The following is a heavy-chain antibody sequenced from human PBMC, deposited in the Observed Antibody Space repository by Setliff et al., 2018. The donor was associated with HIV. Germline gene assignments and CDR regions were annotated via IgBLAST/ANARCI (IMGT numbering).Heavy chain of an antibody. J-gene: IGHJ6*03. CDR3: TRDLWGDDYYYNNMDV. CDR1: GASITSHN. Sequence: KPSETLSLTCSVSGASITSHNWSWIRQAAGKGLEWIGRIYTRGNTNYNPSLRSRVTMSVDTSKNQFSLKVTSVTAADTAVYYCTRDLWGDDYYYNNMDVWGKGTTVTVSS. D-gene: IGHD2-21*02. CDR2: IYTRGNT. V-gene: IGHV4-4*07.